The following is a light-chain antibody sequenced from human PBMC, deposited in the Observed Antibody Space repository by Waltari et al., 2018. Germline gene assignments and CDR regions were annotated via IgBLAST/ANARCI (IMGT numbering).Light chain of an antibody. CDR3: AIWDSSLNAIV. V-gene: IGLV1-51*01. J-gene: IGLJ3*02. CDR2: ENN. CDR1: NSNIGNNY. Sequence: QSVLTQPPSVSAAPGQKVTISISGTNSNIGNNYVAWYQQLPGTAPKLLIYENNKRPPGIPDRFAGSKSGMTATLAISGLQTGDEADYSCAIWDSSLNAIVFGGGTKLTVL.